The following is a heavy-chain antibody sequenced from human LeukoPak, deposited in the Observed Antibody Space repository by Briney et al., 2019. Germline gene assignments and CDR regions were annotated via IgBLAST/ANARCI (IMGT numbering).Heavy chain of an antibody. V-gene: IGHV3-9*01. Sequence: PGGSLRLSCAASGFTFHDYAMHWVRQVPGKGLEWVSGINWNSGSIGYADSVKGRFTISRDNAKNSLYLQMNSLRAEDTAVYYCARILPGGPVDYWGQGTLVTVSS. CDR1: GFTFHDYA. CDR2: INWNSGSI. D-gene: IGHD1-26*01. CDR3: ARILPGGPVDY. J-gene: IGHJ4*02.